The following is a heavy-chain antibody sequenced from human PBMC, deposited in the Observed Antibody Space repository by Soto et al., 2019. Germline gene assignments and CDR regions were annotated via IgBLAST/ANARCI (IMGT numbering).Heavy chain of an antibody. V-gene: IGHV4-4*02. Sequence: LSETLSLTCAVSGGSITTNHWWSWVRQAPGKGLEWIGEIFHRGTTHHNPSFKGRLTLTVDNSKNQFSLNLSSVTAADTAVYFCATKYCPSTVCYLFDNWGQGTLVTVSS. CDR1: GGSITTNHW. CDR3: ATKYCPSTVCYLFDN. J-gene: IGHJ4*01. D-gene: IGHD2-2*01. CDR2: IFHRGTT.